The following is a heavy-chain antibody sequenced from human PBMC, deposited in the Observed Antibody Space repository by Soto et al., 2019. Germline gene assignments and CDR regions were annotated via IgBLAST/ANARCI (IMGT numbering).Heavy chain of an antibody. D-gene: IGHD1-1*01. CDR2: LNEDGSQT. Sequence: EVQLAESGGGLVQPGGSLRLSCTASEFTFSAHWMHWVRQAPGKGLMWVSRLNEDGSQTADAESVKGRFAISRDDTKKTLFLQMTSLRVDDTAIFFCGRGALDWNGIDYWGQGIGVTVSS. CDR3: GRGALDWNGIDY. V-gene: IGHV3-74*03. J-gene: IGHJ4*02. CDR1: EFTFSAHW.